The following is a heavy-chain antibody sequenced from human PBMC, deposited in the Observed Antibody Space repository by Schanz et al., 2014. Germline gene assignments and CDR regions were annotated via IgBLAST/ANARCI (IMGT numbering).Heavy chain of an antibody. CDR2: IIPNLGSA. J-gene: IGHJ4*02. CDR1: GDTLSSYG. V-gene: IGHV1-69*04. Sequence: QVPLVQSGAEVKKPGSSVTVSCKASGDTLSSYGISWVRQAPGQGLEWMGRIIPNLGSANYAQKFQGRVTITADKSTSTVYMELSSLRSEDTAMYYCVTWSTTYLYQDYWGQGTLVSVSA. CDR3: VTWSTTYLYQDY. D-gene: IGHD1-26*01.